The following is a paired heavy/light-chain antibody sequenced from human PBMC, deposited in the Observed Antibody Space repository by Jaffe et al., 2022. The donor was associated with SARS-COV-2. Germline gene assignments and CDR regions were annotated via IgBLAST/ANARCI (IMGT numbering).Heavy chain of an antibody. CDR2: INFDGSDK. V-gene: IGHV3-33*01. CDR1: GFTFSRKG. D-gene: IGHD4-17*01. J-gene: IGHJ5*02. Sequence: QVQLVESGGGVVQPGRSLRLSCSASGFTFSRKGMHWVRQAPGKGLEWVALINFDGSDKNYADSVKGRFTISRDNSKNTLYLQMNILRVEDTAVYYCVRESDYGANLRNWFDPWGHGTQVTVSS. CDR3: VRESDYGANLRNWFDP.
Light chain of an antibody. CDR1: QGLYTH. Sequence: EIVLTQSPGTLSLSPGERATLSCRASQGLYTHLAWYQHKPGQAPRLLIYEASTRATGIPARFSGRGSGTDFTLTISSLEPEDSAVYYCQQRSNWPYEYTFGQGTRLEIK. V-gene: IGKV3-11*01. CDR2: EAS. J-gene: IGKJ2*01. CDR3: QQRSNWPYEYT.